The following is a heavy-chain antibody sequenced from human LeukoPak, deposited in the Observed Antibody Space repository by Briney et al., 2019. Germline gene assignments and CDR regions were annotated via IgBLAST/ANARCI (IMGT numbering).Heavy chain of an antibody. D-gene: IGHD3-3*01. CDR2: MNPKTGNT. J-gene: IGHJ2*01. CDR3: ARGPRVFGVVLSSHWFFDV. CDR1: RYTFSSYD. Sequence: ASVKVSCTASRYTFSSYDINWVRQAAGQGLEWMGWMNPKTGNTGYAQKFQGRLSFTRNTSINTAYMELSSLRSEDTAVYYCARGPRVFGVVLSSHWFFDVWGRGTLVTVSS. V-gene: IGHV1-8*01.